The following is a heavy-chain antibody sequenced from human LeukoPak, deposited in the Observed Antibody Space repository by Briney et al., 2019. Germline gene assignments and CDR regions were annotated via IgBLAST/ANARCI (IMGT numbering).Heavy chain of an antibody. J-gene: IGHJ6*02. V-gene: IGHV3-30*04. CDR2: TSYDGSNK. Sequence: PGGSLRLSCAASGFTFSSYAMHWVRQAPGKGLEWVAVTSYDGSNKYYADSVKGRFTISRDNSKNTLYLQMNSLRAEDTAVYYCARGGASRHYYYYGMDVWGQGTTVTVSS. D-gene: IGHD2-15*01. CDR3: ARGGASRHYYYYGMDV. CDR1: GFTFSSYA.